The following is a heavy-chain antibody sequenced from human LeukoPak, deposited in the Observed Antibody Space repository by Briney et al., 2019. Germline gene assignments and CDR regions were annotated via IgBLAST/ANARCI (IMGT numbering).Heavy chain of an antibody. CDR3: ARSTSGSYSPFDY. CDR1: GGSFSGYY. D-gene: IGHD1-26*01. V-gene: IGHV4-34*01. CDR2: INHSGST. Sequence: SETLSLTCAVYGGSFSGYYWSWIRQPPGKGLEWIGEINHSGSTNYNPSLKSRVTISVDTSKNQFSLKLSSVTAADTAVYYCARSTSGSYSPFDYWGQGTLVTVSS. J-gene: IGHJ4*02.